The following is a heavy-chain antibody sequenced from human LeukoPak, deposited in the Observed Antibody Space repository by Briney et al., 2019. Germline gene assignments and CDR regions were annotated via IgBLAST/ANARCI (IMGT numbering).Heavy chain of an antibody. J-gene: IGHJ4*02. Sequence: GGSLRLSCAASGFTFSSYSMNWVRQAPGKGLEWVSYISSSSSTIYYADSVKGRFTISRDNAKNSLYLQMSSVRVDDTAVYYCARDRGRYYDSRGFYWGYYFDSWGQGILVTVST. CDR1: GFTFSSYS. CDR3: ARDRGRYYDSRGFYWGYYFDS. V-gene: IGHV3-48*01. CDR2: ISSSSSTI. D-gene: IGHD3-22*01.